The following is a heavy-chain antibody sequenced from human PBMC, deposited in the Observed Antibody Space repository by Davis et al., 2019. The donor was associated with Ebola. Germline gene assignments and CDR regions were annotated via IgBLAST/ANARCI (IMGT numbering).Heavy chain of an antibody. J-gene: IGHJ4*02. CDR2: ISGYNGNT. Sequence: ASVKVSCKASGYTFISYDISWVRQAPGQGLEWMGWISGYNGNTNFAQKFQGRVTLTTDTSTSTAYMELRSLRSDDTAVYYCARDGAQRVDAASPLDYWGQGTLVTVSS. CDR3: ARDGAQRVDAASPLDY. V-gene: IGHV1-18*01. D-gene: IGHD2-15*01. CDR1: GYTFISYD.